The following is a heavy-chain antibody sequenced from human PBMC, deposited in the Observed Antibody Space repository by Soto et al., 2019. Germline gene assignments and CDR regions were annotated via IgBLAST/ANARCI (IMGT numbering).Heavy chain of an antibody. Sequence: EVQLLESGGGLVQPGGSLRLSCAASGFTFRSYAMNWVRQAPGKGLEWVSAISGSGGSTYYAASVKGRFTISRDDSKSTLFLQMNSMRAEDTAFYYFARNPEAAYSGYDSYYYSYTDVLGKGTTVIVSS. V-gene: IGHV3-23*01. J-gene: IGHJ6*03. CDR2: ISGSGGST. CDR1: GFTFRSYA. CDR3: ARNPEAAYSGYDSYYYSYTDV. D-gene: IGHD5-12*01.